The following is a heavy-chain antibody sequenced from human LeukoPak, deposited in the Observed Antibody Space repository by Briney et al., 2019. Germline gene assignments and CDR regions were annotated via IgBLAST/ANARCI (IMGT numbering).Heavy chain of an antibody. CDR3: ARGHFGVVLDY. D-gene: IGHD3-3*01. V-gene: IGHV3-21*01. J-gene: IGHJ4*02. CDR1: GFTFSSYS. Sequence: GGSLRLSREGSGFTFSSYSMIWVRQAPGKGLEWVSSIRGDSTETRHADSLMGRFTISRDNAKKSLYLQMNSLRAEDTAVYYCARGHFGVVLDYWGQGTLVTVSS. CDR2: IRGDSTET.